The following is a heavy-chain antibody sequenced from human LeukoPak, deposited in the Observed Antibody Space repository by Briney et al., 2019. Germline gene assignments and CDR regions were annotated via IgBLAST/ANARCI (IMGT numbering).Heavy chain of an antibody. CDR3: VSFYETY. CDR2: INSDGSWT. Sequence: GGSLRLSCAASGNYWMHWVRQAPGKGLVWVSHINSDGSWTSYADSVRGRFTISKDNAKNTVYLQMNSLRAEDTAVYYCVSFYETYWGRGTLVTVSS. D-gene: IGHD2/OR15-2a*01. J-gene: IGHJ4*02. CDR1: GNYW. V-gene: IGHV3-74*01.